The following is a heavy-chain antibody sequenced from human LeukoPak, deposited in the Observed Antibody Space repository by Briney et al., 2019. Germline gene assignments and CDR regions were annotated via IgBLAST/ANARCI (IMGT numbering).Heavy chain of an antibody. J-gene: IGHJ4*02. CDR2: IYYSGST. CDR3: ASGIAVAGRVFDY. CDR1: GGSISSSSYY. Sequence: SETLSLTCTVSGGSISSSSYYWGWIRQPPGKGLEWLGSIYYSGSTYYNPSLKSRGTISVDTSKNQFSLKLSPVTAADTAVYYCASGIAVAGRVFDYWGQGTLVTVSS. V-gene: IGHV4-39*01. D-gene: IGHD6-19*01.